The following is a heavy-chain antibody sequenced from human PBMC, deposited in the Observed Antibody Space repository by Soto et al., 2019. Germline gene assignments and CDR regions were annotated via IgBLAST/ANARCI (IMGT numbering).Heavy chain of an antibody. V-gene: IGHV3-30-3*01. CDR3: ARPRGDGYNYYYYGMDV. CDR1: GFTFSSYA. CDR2: ISYDGSNK. J-gene: IGHJ6*02. Sequence: SLRLSCAASGFTFSSYAMHWVRQAAGKGLEWVAVISYDGSNKYYADSVKGRFTISRDNSKNTLYLQMNSLRAEDTAVYYCARPRGDGYNYYYYGMDVWGQGTTVTVSS. D-gene: IGHD3-10*01.